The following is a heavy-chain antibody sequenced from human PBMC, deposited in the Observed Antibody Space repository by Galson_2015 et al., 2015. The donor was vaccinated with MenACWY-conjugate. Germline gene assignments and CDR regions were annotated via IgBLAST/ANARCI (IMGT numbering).Heavy chain of an antibody. CDR1: GYSFTRYW. Sequence: QSGAAVKKPGESLRISCKGSGYSFTRYWISWVRQMPGNGLEWMGRIDPSDSYTNYSPSFQGHVTISADKSISTAYLQWSSLKASDTAMYYCARLRGCSGGSCYPIAWGQGTLVTVSS. J-gene: IGHJ5*02. V-gene: IGHV5-10-1*01. D-gene: IGHD2-15*01. CDR2: IDPSDSYT. CDR3: ARLRGCSGGSCYPIA.